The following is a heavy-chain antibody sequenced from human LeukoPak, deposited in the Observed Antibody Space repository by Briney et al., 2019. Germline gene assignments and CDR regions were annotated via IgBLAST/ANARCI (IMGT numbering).Heavy chain of an antibody. V-gene: IGHV3-33*01. CDR1: GFTFSSYA. CDR3: ATYGSGSY. D-gene: IGHD3-10*01. J-gene: IGHJ4*02. Sequence: GRSLRLSCTAPGFTFSSYAIHWIRQAPGKGLEWVALVWHDGSNKYYADSVKGRFTISRDNSKNTVYLQMNSLRAEDTAVYYCATYGSGSYWGQGTLVTVSS. CDR2: VWHDGSNK.